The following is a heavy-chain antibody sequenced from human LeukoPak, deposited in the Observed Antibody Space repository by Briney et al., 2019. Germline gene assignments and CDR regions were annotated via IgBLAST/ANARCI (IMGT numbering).Heavy chain of an antibody. J-gene: IGHJ4*02. CDR2: ITPMFGAA. CDR1: GGTFSSYA. D-gene: IGHD1-26*01. V-gene: IGHV1-69*15. Sequence: GSSVKVSCKASGGTFSSYAISWVRQAPGQGLEWMGSITPMFGAANYAQKFQGKVTISADESTSTAHMELSSLGSEDTAVYYCARGVVVEATKDFDYWGQGTLVTVSS. CDR3: ARGVVVEATKDFDY.